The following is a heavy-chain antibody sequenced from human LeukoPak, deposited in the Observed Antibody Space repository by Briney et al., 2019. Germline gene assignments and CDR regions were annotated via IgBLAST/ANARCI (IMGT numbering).Heavy chain of an antibody. J-gene: IGHJ3*02. Sequence: PGGSLRLSCAASGFTFSNSVMHWVRQAPGKGLEWVAGISDDGSSEHYADSVKGRFTISRDNSDNTLYVQMNSLRVEDTAVYYCARESYGSGRCAAFGIWGQGTLVTVSS. D-gene: IGHD3-16*01. CDR2: ISDDGSSE. CDR1: GFTFSNSV. V-gene: IGHV3-30*04. CDR3: ARESYGSGRCAAFGI.